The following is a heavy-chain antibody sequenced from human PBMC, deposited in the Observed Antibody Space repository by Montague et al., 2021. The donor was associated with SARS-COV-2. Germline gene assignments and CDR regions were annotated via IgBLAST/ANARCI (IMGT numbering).Heavy chain of an antibody. CDR1: GGSISSYY. CDR3: AREGGITIFGVVIGSPYYYYMDV. V-gene: IGHV4-4*07. J-gene: IGHJ6*03. CDR2: IYTSGST. D-gene: IGHD3-3*01. Sequence: SETLSLSCTVAGGSISSYYWSWIRQPAGKGLEWIGRIYTSGSTHYNPSLKSRVTMSVDTSKNQFSLKLSSVTAADTAVYYCAREGGITIFGVVIGSPYYYYMDVWGKGTTVTVSS.